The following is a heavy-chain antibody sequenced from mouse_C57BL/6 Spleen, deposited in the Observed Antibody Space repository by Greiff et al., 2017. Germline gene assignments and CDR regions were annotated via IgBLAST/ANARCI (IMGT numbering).Heavy chain of an antibody. D-gene: IGHD1-1*01. J-gene: IGHJ4*01. V-gene: IGHV1-80*01. CDR3: ARWSTTVVERDAMDD. CDR2: IYPGDGDT. Sequence: QVQLQQSGAELVKPGASVKISCKASGYAFSSYWMNWVKQRPGKGLEWIGQIYPGDGDTNYNGKFKGKATLTADKSSSTAYMQLSSLTSEDSAVYFCARWSTTVVERDAMDDWGQGTSVTVSS. CDR1: GYAFSSYW.